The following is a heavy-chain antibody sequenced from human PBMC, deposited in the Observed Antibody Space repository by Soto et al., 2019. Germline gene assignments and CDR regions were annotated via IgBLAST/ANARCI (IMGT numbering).Heavy chain of an antibody. Sequence: QVQLQESGPGLVKPSETLSLTCTVSGGSVSSGSYYWSWIRQPPGKGLEWIGYIYYSGSTNYNPSLNSRVTISVDTSKNQFSLKLSSVTAADTAVYYCARDYGDYHYNWFDPWGQGTLVTVSS. CDR2: IYYSGST. CDR1: GGSVSSGSYY. CDR3: ARDYGDYHYNWFDP. J-gene: IGHJ5*02. V-gene: IGHV4-61*01. D-gene: IGHD4-17*01.